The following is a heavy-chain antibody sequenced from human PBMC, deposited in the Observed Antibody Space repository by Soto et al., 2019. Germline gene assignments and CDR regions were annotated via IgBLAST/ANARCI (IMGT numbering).Heavy chain of an antibody. CDR1: GYTFTSYG. CDR3: ARRGASCTSITWLLDSF. V-gene: IGHV1-18*01. J-gene: IGHJ4*02. D-gene: IGHD2-8*01. CDR2: ISAYNGDT. Sequence: QAQLVQSGGEVKKPGASVKVSCRASGYTFTSYGYAWVRQAPGQGLEWMGWISAYNGDTNYAQKSQARVTLSEATSTTTAHVERRSLGSDDAVAEYCARRGASCTSITWLLDSFWGLGTLVTVSS.